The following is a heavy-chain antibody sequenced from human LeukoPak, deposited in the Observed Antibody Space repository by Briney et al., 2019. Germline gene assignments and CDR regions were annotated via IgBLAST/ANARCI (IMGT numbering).Heavy chain of an antibody. D-gene: IGHD3-10*01. CDR2: IYSGGST. J-gene: IGHJ6*03. CDR1: GFTVSSNY. V-gene: IGHV3-53*01. CDR3: ARVSWFGELRYYYYMDV. Sequence: GGSLRLSCAASGFTVSSNYMSWVRQAPGKGLEWVSVIYSGGSTYYADSVKGRFTIPRDNSKNTLYLQMNSLRAEDTAVYYCARVSWFGELRYYYYMDVWGKGTTVTVSS.